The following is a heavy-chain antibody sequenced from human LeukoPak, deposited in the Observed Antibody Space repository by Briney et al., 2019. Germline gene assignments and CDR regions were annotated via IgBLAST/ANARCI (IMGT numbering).Heavy chain of an antibody. D-gene: IGHD3-3*01. V-gene: IGHV3-23*01. CDR2: ISGSGGST. J-gene: IGHJ4*02. CDR1: GFTFSSYA. CDR3: AKDTGLGFLEWLSADYFDY. Sequence: LSGRSLRLSCAASGFTFSSYAMSWVRQAPGKGLEWVSAISGSGGSTYYADSVKGRFTISRDNSKNTLYLQMNSLRAEDTAVYYYAKDTGLGFLEWLSADYFDYWGQGTLVTVSS.